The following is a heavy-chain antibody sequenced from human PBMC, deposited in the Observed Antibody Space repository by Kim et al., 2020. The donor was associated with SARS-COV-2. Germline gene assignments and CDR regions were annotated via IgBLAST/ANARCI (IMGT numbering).Heavy chain of an antibody. CDR2: ISAYNGNT. CDR3: ARDHPEMLLEWPSYYYYGMDV. J-gene: IGHJ6*02. D-gene: IGHD3-3*01. V-gene: IGHV1-18*01. Sequence: ASVKVSCKASGYTFTSYGISWVRQAPGQGLEWMGWISAYNGNTNYAQKLQGRVTMTTDTSTSTAYMELRSLRSDDTAVYYCARDHPEMLLEWPSYYYYGMDVWGQGTTVTVSS. CDR1: GYTFTSYG.